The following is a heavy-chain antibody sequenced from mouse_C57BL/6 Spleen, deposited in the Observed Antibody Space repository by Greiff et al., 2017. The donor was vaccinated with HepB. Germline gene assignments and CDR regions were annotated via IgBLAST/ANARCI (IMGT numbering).Heavy chain of an antibody. CDR1: GYTFTDYN. D-gene: IGHD2-2*01. CDR2: SNPNNGGT. V-gene: IGHV1-18*01. CDR3: ARRGYYGYDGAAY. J-gene: IGHJ3*01. Sequence: VQLQQSGPELVKPGASVKIPCKASGYTFTDYNMDWVKQSHGKSLEWIGDSNPNNGGTIYNQKFKGKATLTVDKSSSSAYMEIRSLTSEDTAVYYCARRGYYGYDGAAYWGQGTLVTVSA.